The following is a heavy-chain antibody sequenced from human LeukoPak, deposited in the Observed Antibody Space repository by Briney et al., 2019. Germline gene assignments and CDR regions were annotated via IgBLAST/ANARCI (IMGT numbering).Heavy chain of an antibody. CDR1: GYTFTSYG. D-gene: IGHD2-21*02. CDR3: ARDPRYIVVVTATPYYFDY. J-gene: IGHJ4*02. Sequence: ASVKVSCKASGYTFTSYGISWVRQAPGQGLEWMGWFSAYNGNTNYAQKLQGRVTMTTDTSTSTAYMELRSLRSDDTAVYYCARDPRYIVVVTATPYYFDYWGQGTLVTVSS. V-gene: IGHV1-18*01. CDR2: FSAYNGNT.